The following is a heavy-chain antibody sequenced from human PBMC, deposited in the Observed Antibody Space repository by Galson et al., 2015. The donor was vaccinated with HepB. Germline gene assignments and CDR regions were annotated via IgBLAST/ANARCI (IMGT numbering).Heavy chain of an antibody. CDR3: AKDNITIFGVVISYFDY. CDR1: GFTFSRYA. D-gene: IGHD3-3*01. CDR2: ISGSGGST. J-gene: IGHJ4*02. Sequence: SLRLSCAASGFTFSRYAMSWVRQAPGKGLEWVSAISGSGGSTYYADSVKGRFTISRDNSKNTLYLQMNSLRAEDTSVYYCAKDNITIFGVVISYFDYWGQGTLVSVSS. V-gene: IGHV3-23*01.